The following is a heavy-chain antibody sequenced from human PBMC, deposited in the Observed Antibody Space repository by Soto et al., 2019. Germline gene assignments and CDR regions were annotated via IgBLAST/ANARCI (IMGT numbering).Heavy chain of an antibody. CDR1: GFTFNNYA. CDR3: ARASGESYPGSRVFDS. J-gene: IGHJ4*02. V-gene: IGHV3-23*01. CDR2: ITNTGGDS. Sequence: GGSLRLSCAASGFTFNNYAMTWVRQAPGRGLEWVSVITNTGGDSLYADSVKGRFTISRDNFKNTLYLQMNSLRAEDTAIYYCARASGESYPGSRVFDSWGQGTRGTSPQ. D-gene: IGHD3-10*01.